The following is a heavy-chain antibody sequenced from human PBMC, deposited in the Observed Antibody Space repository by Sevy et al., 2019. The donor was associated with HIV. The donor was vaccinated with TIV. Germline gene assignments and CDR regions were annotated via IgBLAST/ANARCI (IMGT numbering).Heavy chain of an antibody. CDR1: GI. CDR2: ISHDGVGK. J-gene: IGHJ4*02. V-gene: IGHV3-30*04. D-gene: IGHD3-22*01. Sequence: GGSLRLSCAASGIMHWVRQAPGRGLGWVAGISHDGVGKYYLDSVKGRVIVSRDNSQNKVYLEINSLRTEDPAVYYCAGEGGSSGMCGYFHYWGLGTLVTVSS. CDR3: AGEGGSSGMCGYFHY.